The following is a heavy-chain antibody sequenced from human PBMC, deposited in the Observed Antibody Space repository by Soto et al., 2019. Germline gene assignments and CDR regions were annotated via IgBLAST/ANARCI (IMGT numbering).Heavy chain of an antibody. V-gene: IGHV3-23*01. D-gene: IGHD3-10*01. CDR1: GGTCVDLA. J-gene: IGHJ4*02. Sequence: WGSLRLSWAASGGTCVDLARSWVRQAPGKGLEWVSAISGSGGSTYYADSVKGRFIISRDNSKNTLYLQMNSLRAEDTAVYYCAKTAISVWFGEFFDYWGQGTLVTVSS. CDR2: ISGSGGST. CDR3: AKTAISVWFGEFFDY.